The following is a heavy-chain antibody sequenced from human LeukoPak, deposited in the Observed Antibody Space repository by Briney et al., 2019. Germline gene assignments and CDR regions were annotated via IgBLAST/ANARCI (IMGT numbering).Heavy chain of an antibody. CDR1: GGTFSSYA. CDR2: IIPIFGTA. D-gene: IGHD3-22*01. CDR3: ARGPYYYDSSGYQDY. J-gene: IGHJ4*02. Sequence: SVKVSCKASGGTFSSYAISWVRQAPGQGLEWMGRIIPIFGTANYPQKFQGRVTITTDESASTAYMELSSLRSEDTAVYYCARGPYYYDSSGYQDYWGQGTLVTVSS. V-gene: IGHV1-69*05.